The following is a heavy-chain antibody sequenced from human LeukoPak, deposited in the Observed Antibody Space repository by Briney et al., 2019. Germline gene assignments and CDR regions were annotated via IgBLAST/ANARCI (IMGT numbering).Heavy chain of an antibody. CDR2: IYYSGST. Sequence: PSETLSLTCAVSGGSISSGGYSWSWIRQPPGKGLEWIGYIYYSGSTYYNPSLKSRVTISVDTSKNQFSLKLSSVTAADTAVYYCARAGTLWNPFFDYWGQGILVTVSS. D-gene: IGHD3-16*01. J-gene: IGHJ4*02. V-gene: IGHV4-30-4*07. CDR3: ARAGTLWNPFFDY. CDR1: GGSISSGGYS.